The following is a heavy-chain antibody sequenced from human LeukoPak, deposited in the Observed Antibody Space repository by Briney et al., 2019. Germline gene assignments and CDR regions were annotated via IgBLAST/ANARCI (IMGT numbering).Heavy chain of an antibody. CDR3: ARGPYSSTYYYGMDV. V-gene: IGHV4-59*11. CDR2: IFYSGTT. Sequence: PSETLSLTCIVSGGSISSHYWSWIRQPPGKGLEWIGYIFYSGTTNYNPSLKSRVTISVDTSKNQFSLKLSSVTAADTAVYYCARGPYSSTYYYGMDVWGQGTTVTVSS. D-gene: IGHD6-13*01. J-gene: IGHJ6*02. CDR1: GGSISSHY.